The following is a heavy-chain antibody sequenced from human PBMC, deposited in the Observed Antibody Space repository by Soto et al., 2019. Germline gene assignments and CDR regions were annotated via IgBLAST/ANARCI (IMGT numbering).Heavy chain of an antibody. D-gene: IGHD2-8*01. V-gene: IGHV4-59*01. CDR3: ARVTGYCTNGVCHYYFDY. CDR1: GGSISSYY. J-gene: IGHJ4*02. CDR2: IYYSGST. Sequence: PSETLSLTCTVSGGSISSYYWSWIRQPPGKGLEWIGYIYYSGSTNYNPSLKSRVTISVDTSKNQFSLKLSSVTAADTAVYYCARVTGYCTNGVCHYYFDYWGQGTLVTVSS.